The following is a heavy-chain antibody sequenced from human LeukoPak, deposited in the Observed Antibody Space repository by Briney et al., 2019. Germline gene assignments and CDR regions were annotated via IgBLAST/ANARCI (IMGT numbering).Heavy chain of an antibody. Sequence: SETLSLTCAVYGGSFSGYYWSWIRQPPGKGLEWIGEINHSGSTNYNPSLKSRVTISVDTSKNQFSLKLSSVTAADMAVYYCAAQYYDYVWGSYRFQYYWGQGTLVTVSS. CDR1: GGSFSGYY. CDR2: INHSGST. V-gene: IGHV4-34*01. CDR3: AAQYYDYVWGSYRFQYY. D-gene: IGHD3-16*02. J-gene: IGHJ4*02.